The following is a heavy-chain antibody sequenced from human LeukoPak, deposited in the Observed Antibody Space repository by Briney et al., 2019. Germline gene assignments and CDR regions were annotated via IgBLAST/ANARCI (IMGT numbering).Heavy chain of an antibody. D-gene: IGHD2/OR15-2a*01. V-gene: IGHV1-18*01. CDR1: GYTFTSYG. J-gene: IGHJ4*02. CDR3: ARVLVKTRGNYFHDDY. Sequence: ASVNVSFTASGYTFTSYGISWARQAPGQGLEWMGWISAYDDKRNSVQRFQDRITMTTDTSTSTSYLELRNLRSDDTAVYYCARVLVKTRGNYFHDDYWGQGTLVTVSS. CDR2: ISAYDDKR.